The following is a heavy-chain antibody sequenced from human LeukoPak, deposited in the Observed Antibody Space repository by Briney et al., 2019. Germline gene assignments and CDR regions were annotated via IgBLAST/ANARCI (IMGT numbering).Heavy chain of an antibody. CDR1: GGSVSSGSYY. Sequence: PSETLSLTCTVSGGSVSSGSYYWSWIRQPPGKGLEWIGYIYYSGSTNNNPSLKSRVTISVDTSKNQFSLKLSSVTAADTAVYYCARAYSSSSSAFDYWGQGTLVTVSS. V-gene: IGHV4-61*01. J-gene: IGHJ4*02. D-gene: IGHD6-6*01. CDR3: ARAYSSSSSAFDY. CDR2: IYYSGST.